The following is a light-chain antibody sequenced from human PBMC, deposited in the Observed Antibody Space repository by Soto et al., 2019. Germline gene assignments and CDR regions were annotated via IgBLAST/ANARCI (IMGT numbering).Light chain of an antibody. CDR3: GTWDGSPNTVV. J-gene: IGLJ3*02. Sequence: QSVLTQTPSVSAAPGQKVTISCSGSNSNIGKNYVSWYQQLPGTAPKLLIYEDDKRPSGIPDRFSGSKSGTSSTLAITGLQTGDEADYHCGTWDGSPNTVVFGGGTKVTVL. V-gene: IGLV1-51*01. CDR1: NSNIGKNY. CDR2: EDD.